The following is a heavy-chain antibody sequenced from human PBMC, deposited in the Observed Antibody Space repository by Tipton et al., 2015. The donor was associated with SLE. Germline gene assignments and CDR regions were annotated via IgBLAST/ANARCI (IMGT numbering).Heavy chain of an antibody. CDR2: IYHSGST. V-gene: IGHV4-38-2*02. CDR3: ARENNWFDP. J-gene: IGHJ5*02. Sequence: TLSLTCAVSGYSISSGYYWGWIRQPPGKGLEWIGSIYHSGSTYYNPSLKSRVTISLDTSKNQFSLKLSSVTAADTAVYYCARENNWFDPWGQGTLVTVSS. CDR1: GYSISSGYY.